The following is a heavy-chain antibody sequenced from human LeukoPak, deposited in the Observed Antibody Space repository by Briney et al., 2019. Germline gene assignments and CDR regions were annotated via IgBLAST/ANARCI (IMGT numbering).Heavy chain of an antibody. Sequence: GGSLRLSCAASGFTFSSYSMNWVRQAPGKGLEWVSYISSSSSTIYYADSAKGRFAISRDNAKNSLYLQMNSLRAEDTAVYYCARADRLRSAFDIWGQGTMVTVSS. CDR3: ARADRLRSAFDI. D-gene: IGHD4-17*01. CDR2: ISSSSSTI. CDR1: GFTFSSYS. J-gene: IGHJ3*02. V-gene: IGHV3-48*04.